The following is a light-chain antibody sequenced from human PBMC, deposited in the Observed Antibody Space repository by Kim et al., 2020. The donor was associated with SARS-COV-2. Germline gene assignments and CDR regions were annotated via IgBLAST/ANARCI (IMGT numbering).Light chain of an antibody. CDR3: QQYSRSPLT. J-gene: IGKJ4*01. CDR1: QSVSNNY. V-gene: IGKV3-20*01. Sequence: SPGERATLSCRASQSVSNNYLAWYQQKPGQAPRLVIYGASSRAAGIPDRFSGSGSGTDFTLTISRLEPEDFAVYYCQQYSRSPLTFGGWTKVDIK. CDR2: GAS.